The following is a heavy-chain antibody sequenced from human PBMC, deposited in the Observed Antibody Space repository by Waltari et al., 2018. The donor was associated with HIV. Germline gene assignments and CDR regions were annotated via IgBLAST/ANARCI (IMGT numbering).Heavy chain of an antibody. J-gene: IGHJ3*01. CDR3: TTWRAHIFGDAFDV. D-gene: IGHD3-3*02. Sequence: EIQIVEAGGGLVQSGGSLRLSCTASRFAPSRDSVNGVRQGPGGGLEWIAYISAAGEITYYADAVRGRFIVSRDNDRNTLSLDMNSLTVADTSLYYCTTWRAHIFGDAFDVWGQGTAVEVSS. CDR2: ISAAGEIT. CDR1: RFAPSRDS. V-gene: IGHV3-48*01.